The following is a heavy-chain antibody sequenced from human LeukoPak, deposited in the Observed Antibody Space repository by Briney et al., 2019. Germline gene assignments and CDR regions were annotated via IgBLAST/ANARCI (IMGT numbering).Heavy chain of an antibody. CDR1: GGSISSSSYY. D-gene: IGHD2-15*01. J-gene: IGHJ4*02. CDR2: VYYSGST. V-gene: IGHV4-39*01. Sequence: SETLSLTCTVSGGSISSSSYYWGWIRQPPGKGLEWIGSVYYSGSTYYNPSLKSRATISEDTSKNQFSLKLSSVTAADTAVYYCARRPFCSGGSCPFDYWGQGTLVTVSS. CDR3: ARRPFCSGGSCPFDY.